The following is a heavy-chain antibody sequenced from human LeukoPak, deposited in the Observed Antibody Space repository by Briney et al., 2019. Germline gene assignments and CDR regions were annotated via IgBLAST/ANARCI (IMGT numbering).Heavy chain of an antibody. CDR3: AKDPPDYDFWSGYAAFDY. Sequence: PGGSLRLSCAASGFTFSSYAMSWVRQAPGKGLEWVSAISGSGGSTYYADSVKGRFTISRDNSKNTLYLQMNSLRAEDTAVYYCAKDPPDYDFWSGYAAFDYWGQGTLVTVSS. V-gene: IGHV3-23*01. CDR2: ISGSGGST. D-gene: IGHD3-3*01. J-gene: IGHJ4*02. CDR1: GFTFSSYA.